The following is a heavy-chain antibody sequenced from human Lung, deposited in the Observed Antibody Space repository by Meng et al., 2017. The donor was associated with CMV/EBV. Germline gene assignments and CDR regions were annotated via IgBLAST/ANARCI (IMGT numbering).Heavy chain of an antibody. V-gene: IGHV3-30-3*01. CDR3: ASRAGIATHYYYGMDV. CDR1: GFTFSSYA. CDR2: ISYDGSNK. J-gene: IGHJ6*02. Sequence: GESLKISCAASGFTFSSYAMHWVRQAPGKGLEWVAVISYDGSNKYYADSVKGRFTISRDNSKNTLYLQMNSLRAEDTAVYYCASRAGIATHYYYGMDVWGQGPXITVSS. D-gene: IGHD6-13*01.